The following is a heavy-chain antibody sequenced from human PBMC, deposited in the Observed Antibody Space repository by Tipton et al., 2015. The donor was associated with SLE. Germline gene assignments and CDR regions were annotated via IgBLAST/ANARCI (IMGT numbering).Heavy chain of an antibody. D-gene: IGHD6-13*01. CDR2: IYTSGST. J-gene: IGHJ4*02. CDR1: GGSLSSGSYY. Sequence: TLSLTCTVSGGSLSSGSYYWSWSRQPAGKGLEWLGRIYTSGSTNYNPSLKSRVTISVDTSKNQFSLKLSSVTAADTAVYYCARAAAAGLDYWGQGTLVTVSS. V-gene: IGHV4-61*02. CDR3: ARAAAAGLDY.